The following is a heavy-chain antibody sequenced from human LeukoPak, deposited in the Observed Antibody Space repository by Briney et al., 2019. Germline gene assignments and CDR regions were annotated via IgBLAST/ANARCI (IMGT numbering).Heavy chain of an antibody. J-gene: IGHJ4*02. CDR3: AREAAARDLDY. V-gene: IGHV1-18*01. D-gene: IGHD6-13*01. Sequence: ASVKVSCKASGYTFTSYGISWVRQAPGQGLEWMGWISAYNGNTNYAQKFQGRVTITTDESTSTAYMELSSLRSEDTAVYYCAREAAARDLDYWGQGTLVTVSS. CDR1: GYTFTSYG. CDR2: ISAYNGNT.